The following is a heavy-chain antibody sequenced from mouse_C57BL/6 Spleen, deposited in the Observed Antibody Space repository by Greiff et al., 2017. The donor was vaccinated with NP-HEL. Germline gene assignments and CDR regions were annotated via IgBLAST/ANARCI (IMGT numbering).Heavy chain of an antibody. V-gene: IGHV1-26*01. CDR3: ARRGDYGSSYGYWYFDV. CDR2: INPNNGGT. CDR1: GYTFTDYY. D-gene: IGHD1-1*01. Sequence: EVQLQQSGPELVKPGASVKISCKASGYTFTDYYMNWVKQSHGKSLEWIGDINPNNGGTSYNQKFKGKATLTVDKSSSTAYMELRSLTSEDSAVYYCARRGDYGSSYGYWYFDVWGTGTTVTVSS. J-gene: IGHJ1*03.